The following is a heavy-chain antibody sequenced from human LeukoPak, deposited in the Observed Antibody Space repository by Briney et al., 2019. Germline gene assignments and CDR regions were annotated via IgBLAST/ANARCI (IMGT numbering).Heavy chain of an antibody. Sequence: GGSLRLSCAASGFTFSSYWMSWVRQAPGKRLEWVANMNIDGSEKYYADSVKGRFTISRDNARNSVYLQMNSLRVEDTAVYYCARDPVEWELLLDYWGQGTLVTVSS. CDR3: ARDPVEWELLLDY. CDR2: MNIDGSEK. J-gene: IGHJ4*02. V-gene: IGHV3-7*01. CDR1: GFTFSSYW. D-gene: IGHD1-26*01.